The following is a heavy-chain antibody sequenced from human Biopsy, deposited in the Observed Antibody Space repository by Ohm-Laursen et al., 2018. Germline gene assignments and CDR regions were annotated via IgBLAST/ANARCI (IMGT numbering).Heavy chain of an antibody. CDR3: ARGTGRYYVYGAFDI. D-gene: IGHD1-26*01. CDR2: IYYSGST. J-gene: IGHJ3*02. Sequence: SETLSLTCTVSGGSIGSFFWSWIRQPPGKGLEWIGYIYYSGSTNYNPSLRSRVTMSVDTSKNQFSLNLRSVTAADTAVYYCARGTGRYYVYGAFDIWGQGTVVTVSS. V-gene: IGHV4-59*12. CDR1: GGSIGSFF.